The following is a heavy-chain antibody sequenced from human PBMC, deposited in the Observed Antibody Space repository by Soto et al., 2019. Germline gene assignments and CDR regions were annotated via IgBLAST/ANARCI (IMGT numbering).Heavy chain of an antibody. CDR3: ARGPQYSSSPLDY. J-gene: IGHJ4*02. CDR1: GFTFKSYA. V-gene: IGHV3-74*01. Sequence: GGSLRLSCAASGFTFKSYAMKWVRQAPGKGLVWVSRINSDGSSTSYADSVKGRFTISRDNAKNTLYLQMNSLRAEDTAVYYCARGPQYSSSPLDYWGQGTLVTVS. D-gene: IGHD6-6*01. CDR2: INSDGSST.